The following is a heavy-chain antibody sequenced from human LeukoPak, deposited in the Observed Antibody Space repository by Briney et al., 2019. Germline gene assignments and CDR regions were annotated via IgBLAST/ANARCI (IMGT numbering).Heavy chain of an antibody. J-gene: IGHJ6*02. Sequence: SETLSLTCTVSGGSIISYYWSWIRQPPGKGLEWIGYIYYSGSTNYNPSLKSRVTISVDTSKNQFSLKLSSVTAADTAVYYCARDTANHYYYYGMDVWGQGTTVTVSS. CDR1: GGSIISYY. V-gene: IGHV4-59*01. CDR2: IYYSGST. CDR3: ARDTANHYYYYGMDV.